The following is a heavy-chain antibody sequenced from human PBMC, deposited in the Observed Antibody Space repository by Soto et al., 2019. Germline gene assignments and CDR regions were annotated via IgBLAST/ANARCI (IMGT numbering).Heavy chain of an antibody. CDR3: AHSRCGGDCLQSYSSHYYYGMDV. CDR1: GFSLSTGGVG. CDR2: IYWDDDK. V-gene: IGHV2-5*02. Sequence: QITLKESGPSLVKPTQTLTLTCTFSGFSLSTGGVGVGWIRQPPGKALGWLALIYWDDDKRYSPSLRSRLTVTNDTSKNQVVLTMTNMDPVDTATSYCAHSRCGGDCLQSYSSHYYYGMDVWGQGTTVTVSS. D-gene: IGHD2-21*02. J-gene: IGHJ6*02.